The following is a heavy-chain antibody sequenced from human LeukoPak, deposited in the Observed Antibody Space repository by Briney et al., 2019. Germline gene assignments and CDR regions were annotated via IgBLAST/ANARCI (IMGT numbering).Heavy chain of an antibody. Sequence: PSETLSLTCAVYGESFSGYYWSWIRQPPGKGLEWIGSIFYSGSTYYNPSLKSRLTISVDTSNNQFSLSLTSVTAADTAVYYCVRETVGPQANWSDPWGQGTLVTVSS. CDR1: GESFSGYY. D-gene: IGHD4-11*01. CDR2: IFYSGST. V-gene: IGHV4-34*12. J-gene: IGHJ5*02. CDR3: VRETVGPQANWSDP.